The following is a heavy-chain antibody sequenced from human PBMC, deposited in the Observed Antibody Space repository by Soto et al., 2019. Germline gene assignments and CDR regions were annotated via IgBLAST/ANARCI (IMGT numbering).Heavy chain of an antibody. J-gene: IGHJ5*02. V-gene: IGHV4-59*01. D-gene: IGHD4-17*01. CDR3: ARDHDYGDYVWFDP. CDR2: IYYSGST. Sequence: SETLSLTCTVSGGSISSYYWSWIRQPPGKGLEWIGYIYYSGSTNYNPSLKSRVTISVDTSKNQFSLKLSSVTAADTAAYYCARDHDYGDYVWFDPWGQGTLVTVSS. CDR1: GGSISSYY.